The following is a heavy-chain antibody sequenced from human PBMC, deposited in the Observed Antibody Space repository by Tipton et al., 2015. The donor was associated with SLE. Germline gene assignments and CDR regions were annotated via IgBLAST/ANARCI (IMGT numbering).Heavy chain of an antibody. V-gene: IGHV3-23*03. CDR2: IYGGDGTT. CDR3: AKALSQSNYYYYMDV. D-gene: IGHD2/OR15-2a*01. Sequence: SLRLSCAASGFSFRSYAMSWVRRTPNKGLEWVSVIYGGDGTTFYADSVKGRFAISRDDSKNTVYLQMSSLRGEDSAVYYCAKALSQSNYYYYMDVWGKGTTVTVSS. J-gene: IGHJ6*03. CDR1: GFSFRSYA.